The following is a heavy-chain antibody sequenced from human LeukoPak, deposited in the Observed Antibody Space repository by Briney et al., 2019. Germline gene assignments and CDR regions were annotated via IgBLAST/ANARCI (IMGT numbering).Heavy chain of an antibody. Sequence: ASVKVSCTASGYTFTTYDINWVRQATGQGLEWRGWMNPHSGNTGYAQKLQGRVTMTKNTSITTAYMELSTLRSEDTAVYYCARALSWTTESYYYMDVWGKGTTVTVSS. CDR2: MNPHSGNT. D-gene: IGHD3/OR15-3a*01. CDR3: ARALSWTTESYYYMDV. V-gene: IGHV1-8*01. J-gene: IGHJ6*03. CDR1: GYTFTTYD.